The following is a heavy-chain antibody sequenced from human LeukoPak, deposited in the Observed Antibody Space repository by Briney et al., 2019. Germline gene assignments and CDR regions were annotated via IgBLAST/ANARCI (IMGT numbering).Heavy chain of an antibody. CDR1: GYTFTGYY. Sequence: ASVKVSCKASGYTFTGYYMHWVRQAPGQGLEWMGWITPNSSGTDYALKFQGRVTMTRDTSISTAYMELTGLRSDDTAVYYCARSSIGLGFFHYWGQGTLVTVSS. J-gene: IGHJ4*02. CDR3: ARSSIGLGFFHY. V-gene: IGHV1-2*02. CDR2: ITPNSSGT. D-gene: IGHD2/OR15-2a*01.